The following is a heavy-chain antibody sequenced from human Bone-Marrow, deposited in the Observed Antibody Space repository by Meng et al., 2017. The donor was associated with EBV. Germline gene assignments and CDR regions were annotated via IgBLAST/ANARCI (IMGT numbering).Heavy chain of an antibody. CDR3: AHIIAARPFDY. D-gene: IGHD6-6*01. J-gene: IGHJ4*02. Sequence: QITLTESCPTLVKPTQTLTLTCTFAGFSHSTRGVGLGWIRQPPEKALDCTALIYWDDDKRYSPSLTSRLTITKDTSKNQVVLTMTNIDPVDAATYYCAHIIAARPFDYWGQGTLVTVSS. V-gene: IGHV2-5*02. CDR2: IYWDDDK. CDR1: GFSHSTRGVG.